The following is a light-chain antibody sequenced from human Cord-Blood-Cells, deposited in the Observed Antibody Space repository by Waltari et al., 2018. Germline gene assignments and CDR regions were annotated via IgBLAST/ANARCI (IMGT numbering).Light chain of an antibody. J-gene: IGKJ2*01. Sequence: GDRVTITCRASQSISSYLNWYQQKPGKAPKLLIYAASRLQSGVPSRFSGSESGTDFTLTISSLQPEDFATYYCQQSYSTPMYTFGQGTKLEIK. CDR3: QQSYSTPMYT. CDR1: QSISSY. V-gene: IGKV1-39*01. CDR2: AAS.